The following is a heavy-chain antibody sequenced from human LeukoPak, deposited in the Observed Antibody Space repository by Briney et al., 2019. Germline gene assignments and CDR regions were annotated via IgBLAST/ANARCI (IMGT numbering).Heavy chain of an antibody. V-gene: IGHV4-31*03. CDR1: GGSISSGGYS. CDR3: ARGSPNSLDIVVVPAATPQGHPSNGSRVFDP. J-gene: IGHJ5*02. Sequence: SETLSLTCTVSGGSISSGGYSWSWIRQHPGKGLEWIGYIYYSGSTYYNPSLKSRVTISVDTSKNQFSLKLSSVTAADTAVYYCARGSPNSLDIVVVPAATPQGHPSNGSRVFDPWGQGTLVTVSS. CDR2: IYYSGST. D-gene: IGHD2-2*03.